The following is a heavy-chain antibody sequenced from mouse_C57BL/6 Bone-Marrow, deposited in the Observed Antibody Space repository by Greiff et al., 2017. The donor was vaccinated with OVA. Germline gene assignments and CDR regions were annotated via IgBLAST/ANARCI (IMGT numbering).Heavy chain of an antibody. D-gene: IGHD1-1*01. CDR1: GYTFTDYY. CDR3: ARQGLFNTGVSDY. V-gene: IGHV1-19*01. Sequence: EVQLVESGPVLVKPGASVKMSCKASGYTFTDYYMNWVKQSPGKSLEWIGVINPYNGGTSYNQTFTGKATLTVDKSSSTAYMELNSRTSEDAAVYYCARQGLFNTGVSDYWGQGTTLTVSS. CDR2: INPYNGGT. J-gene: IGHJ2*01.